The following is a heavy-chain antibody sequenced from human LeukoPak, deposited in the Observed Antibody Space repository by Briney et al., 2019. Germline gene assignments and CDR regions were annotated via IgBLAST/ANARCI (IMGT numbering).Heavy chain of an antibody. CDR1: GGPISSGGYS. J-gene: IGHJ4*02. D-gene: IGHD1-26*01. Sequence: SETLSLTCAVSGGPISSGGYSWSWIRQPPGKGLEWIGYIYHSGSTYYNPSLKSRVTISVDRSKNQFSLKLSSVTAADTAVYYCARAEGANTFDYWGQGTLVTVSS. V-gene: IGHV4-30-2*01. CDR3: ARAEGANTFDY. CDR2: IYHSGST.